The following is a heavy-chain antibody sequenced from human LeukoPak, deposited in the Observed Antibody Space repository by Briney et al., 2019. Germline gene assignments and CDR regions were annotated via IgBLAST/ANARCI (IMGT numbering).Heavy chain of an antibody. CDR1: GFTFSSYA. D-gene: IGHD3-9*01. CDR3: AKGSTGPPYFDY. J-gene: IGHJ4*02. V-gene: IGHV3-30-3*01. CDR2: ISYDGSNK. Sequence: GGSLRLSCAASGFTFSSYAMHWVRQAPGKGLEWVAVISYDGSNKYYADSVKGRSTISRDNSKNTLYLQMNSLRAEDTAVYYCAKGSTGPPYFDYWGQGTLVTVSS.